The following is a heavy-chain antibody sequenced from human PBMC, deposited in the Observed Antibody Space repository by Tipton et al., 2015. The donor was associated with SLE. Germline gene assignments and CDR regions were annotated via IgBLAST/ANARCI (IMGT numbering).Heavy chain of an antibody. CDR2: IKQDGSEK. D-gene: IGHD2-2*01. J-gene: IGHJ6*02. V-gene: IGHV3-7*01. Sequence: SLRLSCAASGFTFSSYWMGWVRQAPGKGLEWVANIKQDGSEKYYVDSVKGRFTISRDNAKNSLYLQMNSLRAEDTAVYYCASPGDSTQYYGMDVWGQGTTVTVSS. CDR3: ASPGDSTQYYGMDV. CDR1: GFTFSSYW.